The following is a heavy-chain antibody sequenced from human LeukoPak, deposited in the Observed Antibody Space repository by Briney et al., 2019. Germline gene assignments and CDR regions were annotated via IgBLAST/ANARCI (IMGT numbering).Heavy chain of an antibody. V-gene: IGHV3-66*02. Sequence: GGSLRLSCAASGFTVSSNYMSWVRQAPGKGLEWVSVIYSGGSTYYADSVKGRFTISRDNSKNTLYLQMNSLRAEDTAVYYCARDEDSSGHSYFDYWGQGTLVTVSS. J-gene: IGHJ4*02. CDR3: ARDEDSSGHSYFDY. CDR1: GFTVSSNY. CDR2: IYSGGST. D-gene: IGHD3-22*01.